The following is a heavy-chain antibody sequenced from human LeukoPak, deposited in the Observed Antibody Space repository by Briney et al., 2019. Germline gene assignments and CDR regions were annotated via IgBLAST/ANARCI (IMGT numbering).Heavy chain of an antibody. CDR2: INPTGGST. J-gene: IGHJ4*02. CDR1: GYTFTSYY. V-gene: IGHV1-46*01. Sequence: GASVKVSCKASGYTFTSYYMHWVRQAPGQGLEWMGIINPTGGSTTYAQKFQGRVTMTSDTSTSTVYMELSSLRYEDTAVYYCARVPGTHPDYWGQGTLVTVSS. CDR3: ARVPGTHPDY.